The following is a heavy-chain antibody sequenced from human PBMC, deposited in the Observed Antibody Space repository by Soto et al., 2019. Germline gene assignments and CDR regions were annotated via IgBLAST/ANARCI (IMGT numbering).Heavy chain of an antibody. V-gene: IGHV3-33*01. D-gene: IGHD3-22*01. CDR1: GFTFSSYA. CDR3: ARGYDYYDSSGYARGCKYQYGMDF. CDR2: IWFDGSDI. J-gene: IGHJ6*02. Sequence: QVQLVESGGGVVQPGRSLRLSCAASGFTFSSYAMHWVRQAPGKGLEWVAVIWFDGSDINYADSVKGRFTISRDNSKNTLHLKMNSLRAEDTAVYYCARGYDYYDSSGYARGCKYQYGMDFWGQGTTVSVSS.